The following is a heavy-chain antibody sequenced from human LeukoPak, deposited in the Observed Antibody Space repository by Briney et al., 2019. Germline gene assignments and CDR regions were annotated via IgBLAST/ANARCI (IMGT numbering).Heavy chain of an antibody. V-gene: IGHV4-30-4*01. CDR1: GGSISSGDYY. CDR2: IYYSGGT. CDR3: ARDYCGGDCYYYYGMDV. Sequence: PSETLSLTCTVSGGSISSGDYYWSWIRQPPGKGLEWIGYIYYSGGTYYNPSLKSRVTISVDTSKNQFSLKLSSVTAADTAVYYCARDYCGGDCYYYYGMDVWGQGTTVTVSS. J-gene: IGHJ6*02. D-gene: IGHD2-21*02.